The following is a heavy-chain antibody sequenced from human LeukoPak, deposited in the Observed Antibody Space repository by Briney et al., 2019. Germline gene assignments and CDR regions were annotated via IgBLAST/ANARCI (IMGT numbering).Heavy chain of an antibody. CDR3: ATVASGSLQD. V-gene: IGHV3-11*05. CDR1: GFTFSDYY. CDR2: ISSSSSYT. J-gene: IGHJ4*02. Sequence: GGSLRLSCAASGFTFSDYYMSWIRQAPGKGLEWVSYISSSSSYTNYADSVKGRFTISRDNAKNSLYLQMSSLRAEDTAVYYCATVASGSLQDWGQGTLVTVSS. D-gene: IGHD3-10*01.